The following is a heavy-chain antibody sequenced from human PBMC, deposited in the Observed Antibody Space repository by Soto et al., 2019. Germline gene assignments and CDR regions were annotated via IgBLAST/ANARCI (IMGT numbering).Heavy chain of an antibody. CDR2: MYYSGSP. J-gene: IGHJ4*02. Sequence: SETLSLTCTVSGDSVRSYYWSWIRQPPGKGLEWIGYMYYSGSPNYNPSLKSRATISPDTSKNEFSLKLTTVTAADTAVYYCARLRYFDWLPGYWGQGILVTVSS. CDR1: GDSVRSYY. D-gene: IGHD3-9*01. V-gene: IGHV4-59*02. CDR3: ARLRYFDWLPGY.